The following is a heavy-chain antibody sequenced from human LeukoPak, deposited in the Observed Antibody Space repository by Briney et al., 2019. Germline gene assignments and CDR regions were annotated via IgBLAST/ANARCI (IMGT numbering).Heavy chain of an antibody. CDR3: ARGMYYYGSGSYYGFDY. CDR2: MNPNSGNT. CDR1: GYTFTSND. Sequence: ASVKVSCKASGYTFTSNDINWVRQATGQGLEWMGWMNPNSGNTGYAEKFQGRVTMTTDTSISTAYMELSSLRSEDTAVYYCARGMYYYGSGSYYGFDYWGQGTLVTVSS. D-gene: IGHD3-10*01. V-gene: IGHV1-8*01. J-gene: IGHJ4*02.